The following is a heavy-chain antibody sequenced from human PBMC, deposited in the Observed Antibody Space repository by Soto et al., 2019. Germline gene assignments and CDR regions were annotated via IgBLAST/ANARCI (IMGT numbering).Heavy chain of an antibody. D-gene: IGHD6-19*01. CDR3: ARSSGWPYYYLYYGMDV. V-gene: IGHV5-51*01. J-gene: IGHJ6*02. Sequence: PGESLKISCKGSGYSFTSYWIGWVRQMPGKGLEWMGIIYPGDSDTRYSPSFQGQVTISADKSISTAYLQWSSLKASDTAMYYCARSSGWPYYYLYYGMDVWGQGTTVTVSS. CDR2: IYPGDSDT. CDR1: GYSFTSYW.